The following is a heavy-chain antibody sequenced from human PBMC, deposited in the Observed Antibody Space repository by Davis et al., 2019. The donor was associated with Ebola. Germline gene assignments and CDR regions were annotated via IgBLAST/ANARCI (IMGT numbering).Heavy chain of an antibody. CDR3: ASGGLPAAQDS. CDR2: INADGTTT. J-gene: IGHJ4*02. D-gene: IGHD2-2*01. Sequence: GESLKISCAASGFTFSSYEMNWVRQAPGKGLVWISRINADGTTTTYADSVKGRFTISRDNAKNTLYLQMNSLRAEDTAVYYCASGGLPAAQDSWGQGTLVTVSS. V-gene: IGHV3-74*01. CDR1: GFTFSSYE.